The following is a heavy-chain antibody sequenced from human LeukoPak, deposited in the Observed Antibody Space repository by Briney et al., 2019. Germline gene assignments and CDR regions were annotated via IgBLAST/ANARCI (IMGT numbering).Heavy chain of an antibody. Sequence: SETLSLTCTVSGGSISSSSYYWGWIRQPPGKGLEWIGSIYYSGSTYYNPSLKSRVTISVDTSKNQFSLKLSSVTAADTAVYYCARDWDIAAEVDYFDYWGQGTVVTVSS. D-gene: IGHD6-13*01. CDR3: ARDWDIAAEVDYFDY. J-gene: IGHJ4*02. V-gene: IGHV4-39*02. CDR2: IYYSGST. CDR1: GGSISSSSYY.